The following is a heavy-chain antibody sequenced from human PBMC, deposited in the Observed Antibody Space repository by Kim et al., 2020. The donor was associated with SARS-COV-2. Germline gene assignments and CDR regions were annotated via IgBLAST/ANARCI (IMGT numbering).Heavy chain of an antibody. CDR2: ISHDGGVI. V-gene: IGHV3-30*18. D-gene: IGHD6-19*01. CDR1: GFSLSNTG. J-gene: IGHJ5*02. CDR3: AKDWGSSGWYNWFDP. Sequence: GGSLRLSCAASGFSLSNTGMHWVRQAPGKGLEWVAMISHDGGVIKYIDSVQGRFIISRDNSMNVLYLEMNSLRVEDTALYYCAKDWGSSGWYNWFDPWGQGTLVTVSS.